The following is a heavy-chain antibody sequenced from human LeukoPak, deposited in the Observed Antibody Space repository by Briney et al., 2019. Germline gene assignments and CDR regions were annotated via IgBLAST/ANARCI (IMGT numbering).Heavy chain of an antibody. CDR3: AIISSSMY. Sequence: ASVKVSCKASGYIFTANYIHWARQAPGQGLEWMGWINPNSGDTSYAQKFQGRVTMTRDTSISTAYMELSSLRSDDTAVYYCAIISSSMYWGQGTLVTVSS. D-gene: IGHD2-2*01. J-gene: IGHJ4*02. CDR2: INPNSGDT. V-gene: IGHV1-2*02. CDR1: GYIFTANY.